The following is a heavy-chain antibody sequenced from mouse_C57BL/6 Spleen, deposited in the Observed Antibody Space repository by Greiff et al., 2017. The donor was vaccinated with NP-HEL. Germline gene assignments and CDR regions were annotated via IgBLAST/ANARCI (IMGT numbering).Heavy chain of an antibody. CDR1: GYTFTSYW. CDR2: IYPGNSDT. D-gene: IGHD2-3*01. Sequence: VQLQQSGTVLARPGASVKMSCKTSGYTFTSYWMHWVKQRPGQGLEWIGAIYPGNSDTSYNQKFKGKAKLTAVTSASTAYMELSSLTNEDSAVYYCTREDGYQYYFDYWGQGTTLTVSS. J-gene: IGHJ2*01. CDR3: TREDGYQYYFDY. V-gene: IGHV1-5*01.